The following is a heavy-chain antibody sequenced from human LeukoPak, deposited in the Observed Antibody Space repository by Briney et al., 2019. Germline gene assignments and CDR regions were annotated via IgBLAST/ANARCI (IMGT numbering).Heavy chain of an antibody. D-gene: IGHD3-9*01. V-gene: IGHV3-30-3*01. CDR1: GFTFSSYA. CDR3: ARAWLRYFDRLSPTDY. J-gene: IGHJ4*02. Sequence: GRSLRLSCAASGFTFSSYAMHWVRQAPGKGLEWVAVISYDGSNKYYADSVKGRFTISRDNSKNTLYLQMNSLRAEDTAVYYCARAWLRYFDRLSPTDYWGQGTLVTVSS. CDR2: ISYDGSNK.